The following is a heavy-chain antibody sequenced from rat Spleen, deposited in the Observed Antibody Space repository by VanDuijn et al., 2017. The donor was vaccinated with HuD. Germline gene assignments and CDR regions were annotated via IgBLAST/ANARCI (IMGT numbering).Heavy chain of an antibody. CDR1: GFSLTNCH. D-gene: IGHD1-11*01. CDR2: LWSDDDT. Sequence: QVQLKESGPGLVQPSQTLSLTCTVSGFSLTNCHVHWVRQSPGKGLEWMGVLWSDDDTSYNSGLKSRLSVSRDTSKNQVFLKMVSLQTDDTGTYYCTRDTMEGWFAYWGQGTLVTVSS. CDR3: TRDTMEGWFAY. J-gene: IGHJ3*01. V-gene: IGHV2-32*01.